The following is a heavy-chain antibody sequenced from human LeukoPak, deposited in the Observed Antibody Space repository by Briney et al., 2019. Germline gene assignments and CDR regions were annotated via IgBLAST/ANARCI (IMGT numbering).Heavy chain of an antibody. J-gene: IGHJ6*02. Sequence: GSLRLSCAASGFTVSSNYMSWVRQAPGKGLEWVSVIYSGGSTYYADSVKGRFTISRDNSKNTLYLQMNSLRAEDTAVYYCARDLIVAEDLVGYGDYYYGMDVWGQGTTVTVSS. CDR2: IYSGGST. CDR1: GFTVSSNY. V-gene: IGHV3-53*01. D-gene: IGHD4-17*01. CDR3: ARDLIVAEDLVGYGDYYYGMDV.